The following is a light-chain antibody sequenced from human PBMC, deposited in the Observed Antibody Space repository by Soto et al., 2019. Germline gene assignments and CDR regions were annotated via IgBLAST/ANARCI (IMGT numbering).Light chain of an antibody. J-gene: IGKJ3*01. V-gene: IGKV3-20*01. CDR2: GTA. CDR1: QSVSSSY. Sequence: VLTQSPGTLSFSPGERATLSCRASQSVSSSYLAWYQQKPVQAPRLLIYGTAIMATGLPGRFSGSGSGTDFTRTISRLEPEDFAVYYCHQYGRAPFTFGLETKVDIK. CDR3: HQYGRAPFT.